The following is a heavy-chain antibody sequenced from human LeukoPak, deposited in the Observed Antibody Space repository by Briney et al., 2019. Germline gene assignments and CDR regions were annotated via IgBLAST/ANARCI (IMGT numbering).Heavy chain of an antibody. J-gene: IGHJ6*02. D-gene: IGHD6-6*01. Sequence: ASVKVSCKASGYTFTGCYMHWVRQAPGQGLEWMGWINPNSGGTNYAQKFQGWVTMTRDTSISTAYMELSRLRSDDTAVYYCARDYSSSDYYGMDVWGQGTTVTVSS. CDR2: INPNSGGT. CDR1: GYTFTGCY. CDR3: ARDYSSSDYYGMDV. V-gene: IGHV1-2*04.